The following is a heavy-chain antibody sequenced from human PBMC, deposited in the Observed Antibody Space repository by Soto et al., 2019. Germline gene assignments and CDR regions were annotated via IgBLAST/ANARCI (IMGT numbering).Heavy chain of an antibody. CDR2: FNPSGGST. D-gene: IGHD3-9*01. CDR1: GYTFTSYY. Sequence: ASVKVSCKASGYTFTSYYMHWVRQAPGQGLEWMGIFNPSGGSTSYAQKFQGRVTMSRDTSTSTVYMELSSLRSEDTAVYYCARSPDPYYDILTGYLVPYGMDVWGQGTTVTVSS. J-gene: IGHJ6*02. V-gene: IGHV1-46*01. CDR3: ARSPDPYYDILTGYLVPYGMDV.